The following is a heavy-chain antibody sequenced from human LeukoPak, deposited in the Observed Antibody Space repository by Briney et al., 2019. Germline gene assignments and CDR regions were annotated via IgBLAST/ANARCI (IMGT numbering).Heavy chain of an antibody. V-gene: IGHV1-46*01. CDR1: GYTFTSYY. J-gene: IGHJ6*04. CDR2: INPSGGST. Sequence: ASVKVSCKASGYTFTSYYMHWVRQAPGQGLEWMGIINPSGGSTSYAQKFQGRVAMTRDTSTSTVYMELSSLRSEDTAVYYCAREPGEYGMDVWGKGTTVTVSS. CDR3: AREPGEYGMDV. D-gene: IGHD3-10*01.